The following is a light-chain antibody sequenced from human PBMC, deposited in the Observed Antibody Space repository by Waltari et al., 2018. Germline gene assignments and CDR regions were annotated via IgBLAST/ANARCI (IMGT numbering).Light chain of an antibody. CDR1: QSVGTS. Sequence: EIVMTQSPASLSVSPGDRVTLSCRASQSVGTSLAWYQQRPGRAPRPLVYRASTRASDIPGRFSGSGSGTDFTLSISTLQSEDFAVYYCQQYDDWPRTFGQGTKVEIK. J-gene: IGKJ1*01. V-gene: IGKV3-15*01. CDR2: RAS. CDR3: QQYDDWPRT.